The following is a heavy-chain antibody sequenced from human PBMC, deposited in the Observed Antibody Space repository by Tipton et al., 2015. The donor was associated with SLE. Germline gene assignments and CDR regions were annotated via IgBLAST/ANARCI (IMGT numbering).Heavy chain of an antibody. CDR3: ARQGYGDPFDY. V-gene: IGHV3-74*01. D-gene: IGHD4-17*01. CDR1: GFTFSSYW. J-gene: IGHJ4*02. Sequence: GSLRLSCAASGFTFSSYWMHWVRHAPGKGLVWVSRINSDGSSTSYADSVKGRFTISRDNAKNTLYLQMNSLRAEDTAVYYCARQGYGDPFDYWGQGTLVTVSS. CDR2: INSDGSST.